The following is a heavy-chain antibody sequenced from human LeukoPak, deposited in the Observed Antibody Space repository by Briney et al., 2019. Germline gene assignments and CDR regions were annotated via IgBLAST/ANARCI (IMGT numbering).Heavy chain of an antibody. CDR1: GFTFSSYW. J-gene: IGHJ4*02. CDR3: AKDVTYYYGSGSYR. D-gene: IGHD3-10*01. V-gene: IGHV3-23*01. Sequence: PGGSLRLSCAASGFTFSSYWMTWVRQAPGKGLEWVSAISGSGGSTYYADSVKGRFTISRDNSKNTLYLQMNSLRAEDTAVYYCAKDVTYYYGSGSYRWGQGTLVTVSS. CDR2: ISGSGGST.